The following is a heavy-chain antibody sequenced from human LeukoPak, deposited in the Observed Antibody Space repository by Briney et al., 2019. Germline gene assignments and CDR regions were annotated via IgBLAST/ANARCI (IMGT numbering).Heavy chain of an antibody. D-gene: IGHD4-17*01. CDR1: GYTFTGYY. V-gene: IGHV1-2*02. J-gene: IGHJ4*02. Sequence: ASVKVSCKASGYTFTGYYIHWVRQAPGQGLEWMGWINPNSGGTNYAQKFQGRVTMTRDMSTSTVYMELSSLRSEDTAVYYCARPGDYALPFDYWGQGTLVTVSS. CDR2: INPNSGGT. CDR3: ARPGDYALPFDY.